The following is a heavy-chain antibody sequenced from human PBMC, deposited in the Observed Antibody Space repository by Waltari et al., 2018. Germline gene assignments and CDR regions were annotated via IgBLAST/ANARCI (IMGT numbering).Heavy chain of an antibody. V-gene: IGHV3-53*02. CDR3: ARDSSGSSDAFDI. CDR1: GFTVSRHY. Sequence: EVQLVATGGGLIQPGGSLRLSCASSGFTVSRHYLRWVRQAPGKGLEWVSVIYSGGSTYYADSVKGRFTISRDNSKNTLYLQMNSLRAEDTAVYYCARDSSGSSDAFDIWGQGTMVTVSS. J-gene: IGHJ3*02. CDR2: IYSGGST. D-gene: IGHD1-26*01.